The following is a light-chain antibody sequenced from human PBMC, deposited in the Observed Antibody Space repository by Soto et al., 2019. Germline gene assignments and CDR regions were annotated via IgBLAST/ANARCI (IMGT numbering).Light chain of an antibody. V-gene: IGLV2-14*03. Sequence: QSALTQPASVSGSPGQSITISCTGNSSDVGRYNYVSWYQQHPGKAPKLMIYDVSNRPSGVSNRFSGSKSGDTASLTISGLQAEDEADYYCSSYTTSGTLSFGGGTKLTVL. CDR1: SSDVGRYNY. J-gene: IGLJ2*01. CDR3: SSYTTSGTLS. CDR2: DVS.